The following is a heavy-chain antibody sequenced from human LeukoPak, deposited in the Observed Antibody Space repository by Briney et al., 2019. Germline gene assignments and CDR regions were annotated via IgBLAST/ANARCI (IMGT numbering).Heavy chain of an antibody. CDR1: GYSFTNSW. CDR3: SRGRLRYHDF. Sequence: GESLKISCKGSGYSFTNSWIGWVRQLPGKGLEWMGIIYPGDSDTRYSPSFQGQVTISADKSISTAYLQWSSLKASDTAMYYCSRGRLRYHDFWGQGTLVTVSS. CDR2: IYPGDSDT. V-gene: IGHV5-51*01. D-gene: IGHD3-9*01. J-gene: IGHJ4*02.